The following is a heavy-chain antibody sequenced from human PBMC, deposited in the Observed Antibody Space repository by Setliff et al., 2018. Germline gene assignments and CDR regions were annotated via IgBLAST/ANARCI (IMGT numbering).Heavy chain of an antibody. D-gene: IGHD3-3*01. CDR3: ARMSGFLYIDV. CDR1: GGSLSSFHY. CDR2: IYTSWST. V-gene: IGHV4-61*09. Sequence: PSETLSLTCTVSGGSLSSFHYWSWIRQPAGQGLEWIGQIYTSWSTNYNPSLKSRVTISVDTSKNQFSLKLSSVTAADTAVYYCARMSGFLYIDVWGKGTTVTVSS. J-gene: IGHJ6*03.